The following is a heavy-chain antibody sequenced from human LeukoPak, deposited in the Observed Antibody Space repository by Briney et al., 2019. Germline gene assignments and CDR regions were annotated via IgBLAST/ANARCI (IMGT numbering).Heavy chain of an antibody. V-gene: IGHV3-30*18. D-gene: IGHD3-10*01. CDR1: GFNFSSYG. CDR3: AKDHVVGEWRGIYNYYYCINV. J-gene: IGHJ6*02. Sequence: GGSLRLFCAASGFNFSSYGVQRVRPAPGKGLEWVAVILYDGSNKYYADSVKGRFTISRDNSKNTLYLQMNSLKAEDTAVYYCAKDHVVGEWRGIYNYYYCINVWGQGTTVTVSS. CDR2: ILYDGSNK.